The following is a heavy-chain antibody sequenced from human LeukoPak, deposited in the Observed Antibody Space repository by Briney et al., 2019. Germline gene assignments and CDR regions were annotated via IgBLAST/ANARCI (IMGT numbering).Heavy chain of an antibody. Sequence: GGSLRLSCAASGFTVSSNYMSWVRQAPGKGLEWVSVIYSGGSTYYADSVKGRFTISRDNSKNTLYLQMNSLRAEDTAVYYCASLTWGELFDYWGQGTLVTVSS. V-gene: IGHV3-53*05. D-gene: IGHD1-26*01. CDR3: ASLTWGELFDY. J-gene: IGHJ4*02. CDR2: IYSGGST. CDR1: GFTVSSNY.